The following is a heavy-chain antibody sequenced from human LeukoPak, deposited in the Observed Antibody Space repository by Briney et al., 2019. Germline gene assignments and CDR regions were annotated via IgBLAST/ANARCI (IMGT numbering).Heavy chain of an antibody. J-gene: IGHJ6*02. V-gene: IGHV4-59*08. CDR1: GGSITSYY. CDR3: ARLARVAAAGSYSYHSLDA. CDR2: IYYSGST. Sequence: PSETLSLTCSVSGGSITSYYWSWIRQAPGKGLEWIGYIYYSGSTNYNPSLKSRVTISVDTSKNQSSLRLSSVTAADTAVYHCARLARVAAAGSYSYHSLDAWGQGTTVTVSS. D-gene: IGHD6-13*01.